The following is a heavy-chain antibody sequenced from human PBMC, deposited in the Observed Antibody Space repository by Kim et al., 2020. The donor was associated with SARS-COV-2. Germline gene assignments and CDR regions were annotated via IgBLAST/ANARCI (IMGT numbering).Heavy chain of an antibody. J-gene: IGHJ4*02. CDR2: ISSSSSYI. V-gene: IGHV3-21*01. CDR3: ARGIEGGSYYFDY. D-gene: IGHD1-26*01. Sequence: GGSLRLSCAASGFTFSSYSMNWVRQAPGKGLEWVSSISSSSSYIYYADSVKGRFTISRDNAKNSLYLQMNSLRAEDTAVYYCARGIEGGSYYFDYWGQGTLVTVSS. CDR1: GFTFSSYS.